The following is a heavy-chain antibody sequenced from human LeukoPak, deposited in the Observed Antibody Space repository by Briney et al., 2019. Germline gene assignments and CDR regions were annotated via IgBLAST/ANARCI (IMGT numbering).Heavy chain of an antibody. CDR2: IYYSGST. CDR1: GGSISSSSYY. V-gene: IGHV4-39*01. J-gene: IGHJ2*01. CDR3: ARRGSGASLEYYFDL. D-gene: IGHD1-14*01. Sequence: SETLSLTCTVSGGSISSSSYYWGWIRQPPGRGLEWIGNIYYSGSTYYNPSLKSRVTISVDTSKNQFSLKLSSVTAADTAVYYCARRGSGASLEYYFDLWGRGTLVTVSS.